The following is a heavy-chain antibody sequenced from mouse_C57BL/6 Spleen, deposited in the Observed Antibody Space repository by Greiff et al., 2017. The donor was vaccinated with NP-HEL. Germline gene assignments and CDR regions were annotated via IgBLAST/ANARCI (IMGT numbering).Heavy chain of an antibody. D-gene: IGHD2-5*01. V-gene: IGHV14-1*01. CDR3: TTPAYYSNRYAMDY. CDR1: GFNIKDYY. J-gene: IGHJ4*01. CDR2: IDPEDGDT. Sequence: EVQLQQSGAELVRPGASVKLSCTASGFNIKDYYMHWVKQRPEQGLEWIGRIDPEDGDTEYAPKFQGKATMTADTSSNTAYLQLSSLTSEDTAVYYCTTPAYYSNRYAMDYWGQGTSVTVSS.